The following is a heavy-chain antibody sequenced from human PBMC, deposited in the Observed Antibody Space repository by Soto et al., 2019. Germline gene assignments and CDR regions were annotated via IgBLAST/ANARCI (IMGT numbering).Heavy chain of an antibody. CDR1: GDSISNTNW. J-gene: IGHJ6*02. Sequence: PSETLSLTCAVSGDSISNTNWWSWVRQPPGKGLEWIAEIYHRGTTNYNPSLKSRVTITLDKSNNQFSLKLTSVTAADTAVYYCARPIDGFYAMDGWGQGTTVTVSS. CDR3: ARPIDGFYAMDG. D-gene: IGHD3-9*01. CDR2: IYHRGTT. V-gene: IGHV4-4*02.